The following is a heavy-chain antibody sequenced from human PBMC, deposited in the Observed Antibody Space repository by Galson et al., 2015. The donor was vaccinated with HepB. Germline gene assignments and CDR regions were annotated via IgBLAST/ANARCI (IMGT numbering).Heavy chain of an antibody. CDR3: ARGTARRGPAVRNY. Sequence: SLRLSCAASGFTFSSYSMNWVRQAPGKGLEWVSSISSSSSYIYYADSVKGRFTISRDDAKNSLCLQMNSLRAEDTAVYYCARGTARRGPAVRNYWGQGTLVTVSS. CDR1: GFTFSSYS. D-gene: IGHD2-2*01. J-gene: IGHJ4*02. CDR2: ISSSSSYI. V-gene: IGHV3-21*01.